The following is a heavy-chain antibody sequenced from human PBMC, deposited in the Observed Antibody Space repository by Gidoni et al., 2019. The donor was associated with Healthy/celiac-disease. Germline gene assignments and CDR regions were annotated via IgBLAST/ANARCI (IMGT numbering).Heavy chain of an antibody. D-gene: IGHD4-17*01. Sequence: EVQLVESGGGLVQPGGSLRLSCAASGFTFSSYEMNWVRQAPGKGLEWVSYISSSGSTIYYADSVKGRFTISRDNAKNSLYLQMNSLRAEDTAVYYCARVYGGQDYGGNSGAPHFDYWGQGTLVTVSS. CDR3: ARVYGGQDYGGNSGAPHFDY. V-gene: IGHV3-48*03. CDR1: GFTFSSYE. J-gene: IGHJ4*02. CDR2: ISSSGSTI.